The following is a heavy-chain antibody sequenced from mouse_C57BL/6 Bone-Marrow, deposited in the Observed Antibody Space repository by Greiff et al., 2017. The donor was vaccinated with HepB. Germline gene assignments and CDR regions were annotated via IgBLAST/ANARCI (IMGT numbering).Heavy chain of an antibody. CDR1: GFTFSSYA. J-gene: IGHJ4*01. V-gene: IGHV5-4*01. CDR3: TDYYAMDY. Sequence: EVQLQESGGGLVKPGGSLKLSCAASGFTFSSYAMSWVRQTPEKRLEWVATISDGGSYTYYPDNVKGRFTISRDNAKNNLYLQMSHLKSEDTAMYYCTDYYAMDYWGQGTSVTVSS. CDR2: ISDGGSYT.